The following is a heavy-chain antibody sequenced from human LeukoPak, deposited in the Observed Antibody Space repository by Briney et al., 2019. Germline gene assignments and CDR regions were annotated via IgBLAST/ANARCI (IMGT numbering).Heavy chain of an antibody. CDR3: ARGRREGPGIAAAGTGWFDP. J-gene: IGHJ5*02. CDR2: IYYSGST. CDR1: GGSISSSSYY. V-gene: IGHV4-39*07. Sequence: PSETLSLTCTVSGGSISSSSYYWGWIRQPPGKGLEWIGSIYYSGSTYYNPSLKSRVTISVDTSKNQFSLKLSSVTAADTAVYYCARGRREGPGIAAAGTGWFDPWGQGTLVTVSS. D-gene: IGHD6-13*01.